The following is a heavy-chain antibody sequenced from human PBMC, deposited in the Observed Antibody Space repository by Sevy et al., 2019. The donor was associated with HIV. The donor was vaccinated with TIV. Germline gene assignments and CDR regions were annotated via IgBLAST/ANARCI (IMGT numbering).Heavy chain of an antibody. CDR3: TTMEYYHNIIGSSSGDY. CDR1: GYTLTKLD. D-gene: IGHD3-22*01. V-gene: IGHV1-24*01. Sequence: ASVKVSCKVSGYTLTKLDMHWVRQAPGKGLEWMGGFDPEDGDTFYAQKFQGRVTMTEDKSTDTAYMELSSLRSEDTAVYYCTTMEYYHNIIGSSSGDYWGQGTLVTVSS. J-gene: IGHJ4*02. CDR2: FDPEDGDT.